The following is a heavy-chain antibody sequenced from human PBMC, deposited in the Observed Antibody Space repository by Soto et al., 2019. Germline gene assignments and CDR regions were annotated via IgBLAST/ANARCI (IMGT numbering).Heavy chain of an antibody. Sequence: GSLRLSCAASGFTFSSYSMNWVRQAPGKGLEWVSSISSSSSYIYYADSVKGRFTISRDNATNSLYLQMNSLRAEDTAVYYCARKLGYDFWSGFSPPPPDAFDIWGQGTMVTVSS. CDR1: GFTFSSYS. J-gene: IGHJ3*02. CDR3: ARKLGYDFWSGFSPPPPDAFDI. D-gene: IGHD3-3*01. CDR2: ISSSSSYI. V-gene: IGHV3-21*01.